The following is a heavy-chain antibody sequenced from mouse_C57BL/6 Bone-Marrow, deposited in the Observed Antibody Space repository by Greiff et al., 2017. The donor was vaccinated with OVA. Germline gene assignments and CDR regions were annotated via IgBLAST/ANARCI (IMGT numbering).Heavy chain of an antibody. CDR1: GYNFTSYW. J-gene: IGHJ4*01. Sequence: QVQLQQPGAELVMPGASVKLSCKASGYNFTSYWMHWVKQRPGQGLERIGEIDPSDSYTNYNQKFKGKSTLTVDKSSSTAYMQLSSLTSEDSAVYYCARKGHLYYAMDYWGQGTSVTVSS. V-gene: IGHV1-69*01. CDR2: IDPSDSYT. CDR3: ARKGHLYYAMDY. D-gene: IGHD3-3*01.